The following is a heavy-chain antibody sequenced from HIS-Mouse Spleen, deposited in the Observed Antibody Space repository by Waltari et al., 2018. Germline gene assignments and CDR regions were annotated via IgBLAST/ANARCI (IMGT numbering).Heavy chain of an antibody. CDR3: ARGLTGDLDY. Sequence: QVQLVQSGAEVKKPGASVKVSCTASGYTFTSYDINWVRQATGQGLEWMGWRNPKSGNKGYAQRCQGKVTMTRNTSISTAYMELSSLRSEDTAVYYCARGLTGDLDYWGQGTLVTVSS. CDR2: RNPKSGNK. D-gene: IGHD7-27*01. V-gene: IGHV1-8*01. CDR1: GYTFTSYD. J-gene: IGHJ4*02.